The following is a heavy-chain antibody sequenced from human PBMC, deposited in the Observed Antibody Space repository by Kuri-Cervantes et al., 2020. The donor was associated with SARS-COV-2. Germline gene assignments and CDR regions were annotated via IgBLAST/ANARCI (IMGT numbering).Heavy chain of an antibody. D-gene: IGHD2-15*01. V-gene: IGHV3-21*01. J-gene: IGHJ4*02. CDR3: AREVVGATYSQYFDY. CDR2: ISSNSDHR. Sequence: GGSLRLSCAASGFIFSRNSMSWVRLTPGKGLEWVSFISSNSDHRRYAESVEGRFTISRDNAKNSLSLQMNSLRAEDTAVYYCAREVVGATYSQYFDYWGQGIQVTVSS. CDR1: GFIFSRNS.